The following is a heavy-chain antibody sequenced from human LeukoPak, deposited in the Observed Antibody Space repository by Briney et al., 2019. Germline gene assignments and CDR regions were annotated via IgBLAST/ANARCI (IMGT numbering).Heavy chain of an antibody. D-gene: IGHD4-17*01. CDR2: IYWNDDK. Sequence: MKSGPTLVNPTQTLTLTCTFSGFSLSTSGVGVGWIRQPPGKALEWLALIYWNDDKRYSPSLKSRVTITKDTSKNQVVLTMTNMDPVDTATYYCAHRRREGTVTTGFDYWGQGTLVTVSS. V-gene: IGHV2-5*01. CDR1: GFSLSTSGVG. CDR3: AHRRREGTVTTGFDY. J-gene: IGHJ4*02.